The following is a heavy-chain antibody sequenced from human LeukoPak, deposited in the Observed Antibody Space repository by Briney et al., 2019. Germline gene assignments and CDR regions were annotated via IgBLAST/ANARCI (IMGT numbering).Heavy chain of an antibody. CDR2: IYPSGST. V-gene: IGHV4-4*07. CDR3: ARENSGSYREFDY. J-gene: IGHJ4*02. Sequence: QPAGKGLEWIGRIYPSGSTNYNPSLKSRVTMSVDTSKNQFSLKLSSVTAADTAVYYCARENSGSYREFDYWGQGTLVTVSS. D-gene: IGHD1-26*01.